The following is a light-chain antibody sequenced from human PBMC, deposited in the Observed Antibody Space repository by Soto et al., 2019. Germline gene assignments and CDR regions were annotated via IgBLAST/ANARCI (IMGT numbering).Light chain of an antibody. J-gene: IGLJ1*01. CDR2: EVS. CDR1: SSDVGGYNY. Sequence: QCLLTQPASVSGSRGQSITISCTGTSSDVGGYNYVSWYQQHPGKAPKLMIYEVSNRPSGVSNRFSGSKSGNTASLTISGLQAEDEADYYCSSYTSSSTLFVFGTGTKVTVL. CDR3: SSYTSSSTLFV. V-gene: IGLV2-14*01.